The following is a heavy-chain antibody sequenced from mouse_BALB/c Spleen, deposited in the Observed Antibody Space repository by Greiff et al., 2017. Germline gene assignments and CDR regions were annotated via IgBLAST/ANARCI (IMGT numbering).Heavy chain of an antibody. CDR2: INSNGGST. Sequence: EVKLVESGGGLVQPGGSLKLSCAASGFTFSSYGMSWVRQTPDKRLELVATINSNGGSTYYPDSVKGRFTISRDNAKNTLYLQMSSLKSEDTAMYYCARDESTMITKFAYWGQGTLVTVSA. J-gene: IGHJ3*01. CDR1: GFTFSSYG. D-gene: IGHD2-4*01. CDR3: ARDESTMITKFAY. V-gene: IGHV5-6-3*01.